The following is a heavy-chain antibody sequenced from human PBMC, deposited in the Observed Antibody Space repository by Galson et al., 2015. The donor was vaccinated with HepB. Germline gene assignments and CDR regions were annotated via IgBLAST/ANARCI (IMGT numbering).Heavy chain of an antibody. V-gene: IGHV1-69*02. CDR2: IIPILGIA. Sequence: SVKVSCKASGGTFSSYTISWVRQAPGQGLEWMGRIIPILGIANYAQKFQGRVTITADKSTSTAYMELSSLRSEDTAVYYCASPSFYDSSGYYPRSFDYWGQGTLVTVSS. CDR3: ASPSFYDSSGYYPRSFDY. D-gene: IGHD3-22*01. CDR1: GGTFSSYT. J-gene: IGHJ4*02.